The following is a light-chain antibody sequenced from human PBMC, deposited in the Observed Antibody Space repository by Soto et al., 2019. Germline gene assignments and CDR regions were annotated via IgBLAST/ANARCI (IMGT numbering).Light chain of an antibody. V-gene: IGLV2-14*01. CDR3: SSYTSSSTYL. CDR1: SSDVGAYNF. J-gene: IGLJ1*01. CDR2: DVS. Sequence: QCELTQAVSVTGAPVQSVTISCTGNSSDVGAYNFVSWYQQHPGKAPKLLIYDVSDRPSGVSNRFSGSKSGNTAYLTISGLQAEDEADYYCSSYTSSSTYLFGPGTRSPS.